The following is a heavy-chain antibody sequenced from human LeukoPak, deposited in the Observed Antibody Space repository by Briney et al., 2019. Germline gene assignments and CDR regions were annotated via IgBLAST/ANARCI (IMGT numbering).Heavy chain of an antibody. J-gene: IGHJ4*02. D-gene: IGHD6-13*01. V-gene: IGHV5-51*01. Sequence: GESLKISCKGSGYSFTSYWIGWVRQMPGRGLAWMGIIYPGDSDTRYSPSFQGQVTISADKSISTAYLQWSSLKASDTAMYYCARHVSSSWSHVDYWGQGTLVTVSS. CDR2: IYPGDSDT. CDR3: ARHVSSSWSHVDY. CDR1: GYSFTSYW.